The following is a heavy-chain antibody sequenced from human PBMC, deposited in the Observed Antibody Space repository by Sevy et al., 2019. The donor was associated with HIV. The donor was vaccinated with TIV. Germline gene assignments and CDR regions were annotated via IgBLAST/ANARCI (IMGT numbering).Heavy chain of an antibody. J-gene: IGHJ4*02. CDR2: IKQDGSDK. CDR1: GFTFNNYC. CDR3: ARSWDYWGRFGY. Sequence: GGSLRLSCAASGFTFNNYCMTWVRQAPGKGLEWVANIKQDGSDKYYMESVKGRFNISRDNTKNSLYLQLNSLRAEDTAVYYCARSWDYWGRFGYWGQGTLGTVLL. D-gene: IGHD7-27*01. V-gene: IGHV3-7*03.